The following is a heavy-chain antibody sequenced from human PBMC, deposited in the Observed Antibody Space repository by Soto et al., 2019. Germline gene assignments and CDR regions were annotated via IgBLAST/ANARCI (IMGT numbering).Heavy chain of an antibody. D-gene: IGHD6-6*01. CDR2: ISGSGGST. Sequence: GGSLRLSCAASGFTFSSYAMSWVRQAPGKGLEWVSAISGSGGSTYYADSVKGRFTISRDNSKNTLYLQMNSLRAEDTAVYYRARRSIAARPDYYYYYMDVWGKGTTVTVSS. CDR3: ARRSIAARPDYYYYYMDV. CDR1: GFTFSSYA. V-gene: IGHV3-23*01. J-gene: IGHJ6*03.